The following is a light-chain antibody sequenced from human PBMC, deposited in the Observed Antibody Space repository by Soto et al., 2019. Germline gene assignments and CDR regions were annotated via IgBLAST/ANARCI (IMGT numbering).Light chain of an antibody. CDR1: SSDVGYYNY. V-gene: IGLV2-11*01. CDR3: SSYTSSSTLV. J-gene: IGLJ1*01. CDR2: DVS. Sequence: QSVLTQPRSVSGSPGQSVTISCTGTSSDVGYYNYVSWYQQYPGKAPKLMIYDVSGRPSGVPDRFSGSKSGNTASLTISGLQAEDEADYYCSSYTSSSTLVFGTGTKVTVL.